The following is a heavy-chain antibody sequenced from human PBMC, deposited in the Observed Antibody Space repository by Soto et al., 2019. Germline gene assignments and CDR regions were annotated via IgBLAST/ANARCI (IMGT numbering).Heavy chain of an antibody. CDR2: ISSSSSTI. CDR1: GFTFNTYS. D-gene: IGHD3-16*01. CDR3: ARVVWTNAMSH. Sequence: GGSLRLSCAASGFTFNTYSMNWVRQAPGKGLEWVSYISSSSSTIYYADSVKGRFTITRDNAKSSLYPQMNSLRDEDTAVYYCARVVWTNAMSHWGQGSMVTVSS. V-gene: IGHV3-48*02. J-gene: IGHJ4*02.